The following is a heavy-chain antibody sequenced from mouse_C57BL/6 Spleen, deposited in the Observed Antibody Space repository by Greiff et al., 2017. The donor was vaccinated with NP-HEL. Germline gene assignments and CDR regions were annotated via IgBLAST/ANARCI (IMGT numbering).Heavy chain of an antibody. J-gene: IGHJ2*01. Sequence: EVQRVESGGGLVKPGGSLKLSCAASGFTFSSYAMSWVRQTPEKRLEWVATISDGGSYTYYPDNVKGRFTISRDNAKNNLYLQMSHLKSEDTAMYYCARRGYDYDFFDYWGQGTTLTVSS. D-gene: IGHD2-4*01. CDR1: GFTFSSYA. CDR3: ARRGYDYDFFDY. CDR2: ISDGGSYT. V-gene: IGHV5-4*03.